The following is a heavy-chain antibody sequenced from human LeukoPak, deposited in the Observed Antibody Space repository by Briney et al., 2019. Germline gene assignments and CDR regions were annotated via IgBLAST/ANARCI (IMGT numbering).Heavy chain of an antibody. CDR3: AKVSLNMVNDAFDI. CDR1: GFTFSNYA. V-gene: IGHV3-30*04. CDR2: ISYDGSKK. Sequence: PGGSLRLSCAASGFTFSNYAMHWVRQAPGKGLEWVAVISYDGSKKDYADSEKGRFTISKDNSKNTLYLQMNSLRAEDTAMYYCAKVSLNMVNDAFDIWGQGTMVSVSS. D-gene: IGHD4/OR15-4a*01. J-gene: IGHJ3*02.